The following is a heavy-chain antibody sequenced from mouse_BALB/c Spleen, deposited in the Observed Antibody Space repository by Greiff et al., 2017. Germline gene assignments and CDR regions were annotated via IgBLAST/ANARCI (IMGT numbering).Heavy chain of an antibody. D-gene: IGHD2-4*01. CDR2: IWAGGST. V-gene: IGHV2-9*02. CDR1: GFSLTSYG. Sequence: VMLVESGPGLVAPSQSLSITCTVSGFSLTSYGVHWVRQPPGKGLEWLGVIWAGGSTNYNSALMSRLSISKDNSKSQVFLKMNSLQTDDTAMYYCARDGLRRGAYWGQGTLVTVSA. J-gene: IGHJ3*01. CDR3: ARDGLRRGAY.